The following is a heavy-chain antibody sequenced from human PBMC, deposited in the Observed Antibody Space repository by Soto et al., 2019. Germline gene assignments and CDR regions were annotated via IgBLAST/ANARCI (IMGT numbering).Heavy chain of an antibody. CDR1: GGSFSGYY. CDR3: AGGRVLLWYGHSDP. V-gene: IGHV4-34*01. Sequence: SETLSLTCAVYGGSFSGYYWSWIRQPPGKGLEWIGEINHSGSTNYNPSLKSRVTISVDTSKNQFSLKLSSVTAADTAVYYCAGGRVLLWYGHSDPWRQGTLVTVSS. CDR2: INHSGST. J-gene: IGHJ5*02. D-gene: IGHD3-10*01.